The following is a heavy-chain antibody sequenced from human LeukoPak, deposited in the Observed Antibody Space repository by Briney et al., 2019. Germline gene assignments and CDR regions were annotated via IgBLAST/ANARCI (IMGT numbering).Heavy chain of an antibody. CDR3: ARDRSGRRFGELFWLDY. CDR1: GDSVFHNSAA. D-gene: IGHD3-10*01. J-gene: IGHJ4*02. Sequence: SQTLSLTFVISGDSVFHNSAAWHWITQSPSRGLVWLGSTYYRSKWYNDYTVSVKSRITINPDTSKNQFSLQLNSVTPEDTAAYYCARDRSGRRFGELFWLDYWGQGTLVTVSS. CDR2: TYYRSKWYN. V-gene: IGHV6-1*01.